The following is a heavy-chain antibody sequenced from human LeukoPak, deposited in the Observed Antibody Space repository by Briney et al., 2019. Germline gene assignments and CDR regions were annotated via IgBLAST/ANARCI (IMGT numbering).Heavy chain of an antibody. J-gene: IGHJ4*02. Sequence: GASVKVSCKASGYTFTSYDINWVRQATGQGPEWMGWMNPNSGNTGYAQKLQGRVTMTTDTSTSTAYMELRSLRSDDTAVYYCARCYYDSSGYYGKELDYWGQGTLVTVSS. CDR3: ARCYYDSSGYYGKELDY. V-gene: IGHV1-8*01. CDR2: MNPNSGNT. CDR1: GYTFTSYD. D-gene: IGHD3-22*01.